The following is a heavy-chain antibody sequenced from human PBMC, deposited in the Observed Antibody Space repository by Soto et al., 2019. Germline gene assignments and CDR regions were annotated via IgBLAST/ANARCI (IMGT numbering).Heavy chain of an antibody. CDR2: IIPIFGTA. D-gene: IGHD2-2*01. CDR1: GGTFSSYA. CDR3: AREGGDIVVVPAAPDYYYYYGMDV. V-gene: IGHV1-69*13. J-gene: IGHJ6*02. Sequence: VKVSCKASGGTFSSYAISWVRQAPGQGLEWMGGIIPIFGTANYAQKFQGRVTITADESTSTAYMELSSLRSEDTAVYYCAREGGDIVVVPAAPDYYYYYGMDVWGQGTTVTVSS.